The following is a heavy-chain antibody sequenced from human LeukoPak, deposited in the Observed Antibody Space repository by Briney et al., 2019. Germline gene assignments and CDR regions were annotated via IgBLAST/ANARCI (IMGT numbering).Heavy chain of an antibody. V-gene: IGHV1-2*02. D-gene: IGHD6-13*01. CDR3: ARGVRRIAAAGTGGYYGMDV. J-gene: IGHJ6*02. Sequence: ASVKVSCKASGYTFTGYYMHWVRQAPGQGLEWMGWINSNSGGKNYAQKFQGRVTMTRDTSISTAYMELSRLRSDDTAVYYCARGVRRIAAAGTGGYYGMDVWGQGTTVTVPS. CDR1: GYTFTGYY. CDR2: INSNSGGK.